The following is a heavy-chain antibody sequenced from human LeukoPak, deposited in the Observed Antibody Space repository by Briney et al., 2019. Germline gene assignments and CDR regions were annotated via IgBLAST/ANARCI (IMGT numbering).Heavy chain of an antibody. D-gene: IGHD2-15*01. CDR1: GGTFSSYA. J-gene: IGHJ4*02. Sequence: SVKVSCKASGGTFSSYAISWVRQAPGQGLEWMGGIIPIFGTANYARKFQGRVTITTDESTSTAYMELSSLRSEDTAVYYCARSPPSDATFDYWGQGTLVTVSS. CDR2: IIPIFGTA. V-gene: IGHV1-69*05. CDR3: ARSPPSDATFDY.